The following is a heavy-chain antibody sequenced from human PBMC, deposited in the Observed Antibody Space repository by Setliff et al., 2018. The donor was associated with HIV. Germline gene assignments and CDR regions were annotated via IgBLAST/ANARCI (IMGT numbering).Heavy chain of an antibody. Sequence: SVKVSCKASGGTFSNYAISWVRQAPGQGLEWMGGIIPIVGIKKYAQKFQGRVTITADKSTSTAYMELSSLRSEDTAVYYCARGSTYYYDSSGYYSLLADAFDIWGQGTMVTVSS. V-gene: IGHV1-69*10. CDR2: IIPIVGIK. CDR3: ARGSTYYYDSSGYYSLLADAFDI. CDR1: GGTFSNYA. J-gene: IGHJ3*02. D-gene: IGHD3-22*01.